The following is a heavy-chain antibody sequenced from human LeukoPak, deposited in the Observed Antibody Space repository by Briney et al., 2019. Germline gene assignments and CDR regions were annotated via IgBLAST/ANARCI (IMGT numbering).Heavy chain of an antibody. V-gene: IGHV4-34*01. Sequence: SETLSLTCAVYGGSFSGYYWSWIRQPPGKGLEWIGEINHSGSTNYNPSLKSRVTISVDTSKNQFSLKLSSVTAADTAVYYCARATYYYDSSGYNDAFDIWGQGTMVTVSS. CDR1: GGSFSGYY. CDR2: INHSGST. D-gene: IGHD3-22*01. CDR3: ARATYYYDSSGYNDAFDI. J-gene: IGHJ3*02.